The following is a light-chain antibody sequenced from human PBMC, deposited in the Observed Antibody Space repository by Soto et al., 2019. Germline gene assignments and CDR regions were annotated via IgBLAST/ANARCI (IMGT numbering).Light chain of an antibody. CDR3: CLYGGSSHYVV. Sequence: QSVLTQPASVSGSPGQSITISCTGTSSDVGKYTFVSGYRQHPGKVPILIIFDVTKRPAGVSNRFSGSRSGNTASLTISGLQAEDEAYYYFCLYGGSSHYVVFGGGTKLTVL. J-gene: IGLJ2*01. CDR1: SSDVGKYTF. V-gene: IGLV2-23*02. CDR2: DVT.